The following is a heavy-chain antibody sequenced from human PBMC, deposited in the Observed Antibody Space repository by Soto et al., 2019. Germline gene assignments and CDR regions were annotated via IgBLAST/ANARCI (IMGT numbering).Heavy chain of an antibody. CDR1: GYTFTSYY. CDR3: ATATYYYDSSGPVY. D-gene: IGHD3-22*01. Sequence: ASVKVSCKASGYTFTSYYMHWVRQATGQGLEWMGIINPSGGSTTYAQKFQGRVSMTRDTSTATDYMELSSLRSEDTAVYYCATATYYYDSSGPVYWGQGTLVTVSS. J-gene: IGHJ4*02. V-gene: IGHV1-46*01. CDR2: INPSGGST.